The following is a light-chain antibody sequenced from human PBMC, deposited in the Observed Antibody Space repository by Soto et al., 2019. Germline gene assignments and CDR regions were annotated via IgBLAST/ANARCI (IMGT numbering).Light chain of an antibody. V-gene: IGKV1-9*01. Sequence: DIQLTQSPSFLSASVGDRVTITCRASQGISSYLAWYQQKPGKAPKLLIYAASTLQSGVPSRFSGSGSGTEFTLKISSLQPEDFATYYCQQFNSYLITFGQGTRLEIK. J-gene: IGKJ5*01. CDR2: AAS. CDR3: QQFNSYLIT. CDR1: QGISSY.